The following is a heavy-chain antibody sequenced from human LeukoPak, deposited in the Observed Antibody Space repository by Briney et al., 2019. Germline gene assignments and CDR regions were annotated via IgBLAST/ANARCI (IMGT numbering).Heavy chain of an antibody. V-gene: IGHV3-23*01. Sequence: AGTLRLSCAASGFTFSSYDMTWVRQAPGRGREWVSSIRPSGDNTYYGDSVKGRFTISRDNSKNTVYLQMNNMRVDDTAVYYCARVAGWHWFDPWGQGTLVTVSS. CDR3: ARVAGWHWFDP. J-gene: IGHJ5*02. CDR1: GFTFSSYD. D-gene: IGHD6-19*01. CDR2: IRPSGDNT.